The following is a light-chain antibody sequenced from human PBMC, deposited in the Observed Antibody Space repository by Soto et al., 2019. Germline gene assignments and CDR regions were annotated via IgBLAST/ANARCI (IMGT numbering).Light chain of an antibody. Sequence: EIVMTQSPATLSVSPGERATLSCRASQSVSSNLAWYQQKPGQAPRLLIYGASNRATGIPARFSGDGAGTDFTLSISSLEPEEFAVYYCQQSGSSPLTLGQGTKVDI. CDR1: QSVSSN. V-gene: IGKV3-20*01. CDR2: GAS. J-gene: IGKJ1*01. CDR3: QQSGSSPLT.